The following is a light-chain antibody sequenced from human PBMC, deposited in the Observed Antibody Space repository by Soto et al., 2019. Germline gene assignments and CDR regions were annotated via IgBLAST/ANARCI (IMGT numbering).Light chain of an antibody. CDR2: KAS. CDR1: QSISSW. Sequence: DIPMTQSPSTLSASVGDRVIITCRASQSISSWLAWYQQKPGKAPNLLIYKASSLESEVPSRFSGSGSGTEFTLTISSLQPDDFATYYCQQYNSSPFTFGQGTKLEIK. CDR3: QQYNSSPFT. J-gene: IGKJ2*01. V-gene: IGKV1-5*03.